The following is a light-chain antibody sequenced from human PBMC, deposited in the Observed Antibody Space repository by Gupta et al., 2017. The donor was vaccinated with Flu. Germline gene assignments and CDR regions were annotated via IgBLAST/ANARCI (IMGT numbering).Light chain of an antibody. Sequence: DSQMTQSPSSLSASVGERVTINCRASQSISRYLNWYRQKPGEAPKLLISAASSLQSGVPSRFSGSGSGTDFTLTISSLQPEDFATYYCQQSYITPWTFGQGTKVEIK. V-gene: IGKV1-39*01. J-gene: IGKJ1*01. CDR3: QQSYITPWT. CDR1: QSISRY. CDR2: AAS.